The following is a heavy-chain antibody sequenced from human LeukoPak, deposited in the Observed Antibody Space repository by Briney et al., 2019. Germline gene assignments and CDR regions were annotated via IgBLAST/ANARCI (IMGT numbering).Heavy chain of an antibody. CDR3: ARVAGGWFDP. V-gene: IGHV3-21*01. J-gene: IGHJ5*02. Sequence: GGSLRLSCAASGFTFSSYSMNWARQAPGKGLEWVSSISSSGSYIYYADSVKGRFTISRDNAKNSLYLQMNSLRAEDTAVYYCARVAGGWFDPWGQGTLVTVSS. CDR2: ISSSGSYI. CDR1: GFTFSSYS.